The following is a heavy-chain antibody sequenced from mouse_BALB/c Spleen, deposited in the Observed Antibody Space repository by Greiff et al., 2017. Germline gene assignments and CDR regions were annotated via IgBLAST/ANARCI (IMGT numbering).Heavy chain of an antibody. J-gene: IGHJ3*01. CDR2: IHYSGST. Sequence: EVKLMESGPDLVKPSQSLSLTCTVTGYSITSGYSWHWIRQFPGNKLEWMGYIHYSGSTNYNPSIKSRISITRDTSTNQFFLQLNSVTTEETATYYCARGGLDDYDGTFAYWGQGTLVMALQ. D-gene: IGHD2-4*01. V-gene: IGHV3-1*02. CDR1: GYSITSGYS. CDR3: ARGGLDDYDGTFAY.